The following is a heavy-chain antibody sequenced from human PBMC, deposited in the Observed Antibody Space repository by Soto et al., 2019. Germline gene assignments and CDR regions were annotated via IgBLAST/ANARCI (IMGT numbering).Heavy chain of an antibody. CDR2: INAGNGNT. CDR1: GYTFTGYA. J-gene: IGHJ5*02. V-gene: IGHV1-3*01. CDR3: ARSTGSYYVWFDP. Sequence: GASVKVSCKASGYTFTGYAMHWVRQAPGQRLEWMGWINAGNGNTKYSQKFQGRVTITRDTSASTAYMELSSLRSEDTAVYYCARSTGSYYVWFDPWGQGTLVTVSS. D-gene: IGHD1-26*01.